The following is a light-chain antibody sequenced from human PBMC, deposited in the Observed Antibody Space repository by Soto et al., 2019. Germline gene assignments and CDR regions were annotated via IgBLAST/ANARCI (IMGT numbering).Light chain of an antibody. V-gene: IGKV3-15*01. CDR2: AAS. Sequence: EIVLTQAPATLAVSPGEISTLFFRASQGISSLLAWYQQKPGQAPRLLIYAASTRAAGIPARFSGSGSGTDFTLTISSLQSEDFAIYYCQQYYDWPITFGQGTRLEIK. CDR3: QQYYDWPIT. J-gene: IGKJ5*01. CDR1: QGISSL.